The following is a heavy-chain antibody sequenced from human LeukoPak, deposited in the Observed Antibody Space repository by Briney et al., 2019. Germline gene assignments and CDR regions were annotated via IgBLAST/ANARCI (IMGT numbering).Heavy chain of an antibody. CDR1: DGSINSYY. Sequence: SETLSLTCSVSDGSINSYYWNWIRRPPGKGLEWIGYIYYNGNTNYSPSLKSRVTMSVDTCKNLFSLKVCSVTAADTAAYYCARGRSNYYGMDVWGQGTTVTVSS. CDR3: ARGRSNYYGMDV. V-gene: IGHV4-59*01. CDR2: IYYNGNT. J-gene: IGHJ6*02. D-gene: IGHD1-26*01.